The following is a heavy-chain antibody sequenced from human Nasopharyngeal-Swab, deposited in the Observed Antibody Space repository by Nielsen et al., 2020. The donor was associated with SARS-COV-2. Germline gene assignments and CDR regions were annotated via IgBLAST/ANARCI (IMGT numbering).Heavy chain of an antibody. J-gene: IGHJ4*02. D-gene: IGHD3-3*01. CDR2: IGAYNGNT. CDR3: ARHGVAEDY. V-gene: IGHV1-18*01. CDR1: GYIFTSYD. Sequence: ASVKVSCKASGYIFTSYDISWVRQARGQGLEWMVWIGAYNGNTNYAQKFQDRVTMTTDTSTSTVYMELRSLRSDDTAVYYCARHGVAEDYWGQGTLVTVSS.